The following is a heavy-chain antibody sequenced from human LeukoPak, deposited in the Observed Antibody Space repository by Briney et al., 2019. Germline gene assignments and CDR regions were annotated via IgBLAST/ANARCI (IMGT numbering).Heavy chain of an antibody. Sequence: SETLSLTCAVYNGSFSGYYWSWIRQTPGKGLEWIGEIHHSGSTNYNPSLKSRVTISVATSKKQFSLKVRSVTAADTAVYYCARKEGGQLVNTRRWFDPWGQGTLVTVSS. V-gene: IGHV4-34*01. J-gene: IGHJ5*02. CDR3: ARKEGGQLVNTRRWFDP. CDR1: NGSFSGYY. CDR2: IHHSGST. D-gene: IGHD6-13*01.